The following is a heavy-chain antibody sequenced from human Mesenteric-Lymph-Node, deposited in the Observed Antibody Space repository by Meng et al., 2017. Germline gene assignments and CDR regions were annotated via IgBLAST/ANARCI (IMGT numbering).Heavy chain of an antibody. CDR3: ARDPEVVGTYYFDY. CDR1: GFTFSSYC. J-gene: IGHJ4*02. V-gene: IGHV3-7*01. CDR2: IKQDGSEK. Sequence: GESLKISCAASGFTFSSYCMSWVRQAPGKGLEWVANIKQDGSEKEYVDSVKGRFTISRDNSKNTLYLQMNSLRAEDTAVYYCARDPEVVGTYYFDYWGQGTLVTVSS. D-gene: IGHD1-14*01.